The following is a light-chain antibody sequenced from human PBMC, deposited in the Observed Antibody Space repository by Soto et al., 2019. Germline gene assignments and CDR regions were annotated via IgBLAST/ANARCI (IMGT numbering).Light chain of an antibody. CDR3: QQRGNWPLT. CDR2: DAS. J-gene: IGKJ1*01. CDR1: QSVSSY. Sequence: EIVLTQSPATLSWSPGERATLSCRASQSVSSYFAWYQQKPGQAPRLLIYDASNRATGIPARFSGSGSGTDFTLTISSLEPEDFAVYYCQQRGNWPLTFGQGTKVEIK. V-gene: IGKV3-11*01.